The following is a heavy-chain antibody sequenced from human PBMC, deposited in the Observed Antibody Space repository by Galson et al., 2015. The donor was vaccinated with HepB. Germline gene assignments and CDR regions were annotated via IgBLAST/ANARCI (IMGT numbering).Heavy chain of an antibody. D-gene: IGHD5-24*01. CDR1: GYTFSRFS. V-gene: IGHV1-18*01. CDR3: ARGGLAPIGGPSFDY. Sequence: SVKVSCKASGYTFSRFSISRSRQAPGQGLEWMGWISGYDVNVRYAQKFQGRLTMTTDTSTSTAHLDLRSLRSDDSAVYYCARGGLAPIGGPSFDYWGQETLVTVSS. J-gene: IGHJ4*02. CDR2: ISGYDVNV.